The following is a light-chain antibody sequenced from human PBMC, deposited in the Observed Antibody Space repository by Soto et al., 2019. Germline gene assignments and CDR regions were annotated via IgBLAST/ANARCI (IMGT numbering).Light chain of an antibody. CDR1: QSVSSN. CDR3: QQYNNWTSWT. Sequence: EIVNSQSPATLSVSPGEGATLSCRASQSVSSNLAWYQQKPGQAPRLLIYGASTRATGIPARFSGSGSGTEFTLTISSLQSEDFAVYYCQQYNNWTSWTFGQGTKVDIK. V-gene: IGKV3-15*01. J-gene: IGKJ1*01. CDR2: GAS.